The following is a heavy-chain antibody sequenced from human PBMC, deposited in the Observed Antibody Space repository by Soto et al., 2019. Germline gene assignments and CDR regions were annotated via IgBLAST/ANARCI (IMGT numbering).Heavy chain of an antibody. CDR2: ISPSGRSI. CDR3: ARTLRAVSGLDSFDI. J-gene: IGHJ3*02. CDR1: GFTFNSYS. Sequence: EVQLVESGGGLVKPGGSLRLSCAASGFTFNSYSMNWVRQAPGKGLEWVSSISPSGRSIYYADSVKGRFTSSRDSANNSLYLQMNSLRAEDTAVYYCARTLRAVSGLDSFDIWGQGTMVAVS. V-gene: IGHV3-21*01. D-gene: IGHD6-19*01.